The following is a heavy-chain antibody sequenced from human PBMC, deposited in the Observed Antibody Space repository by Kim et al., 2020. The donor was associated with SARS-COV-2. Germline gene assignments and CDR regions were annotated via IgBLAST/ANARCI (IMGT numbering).Heavy chain of an antibody. J-gene: IGHJ5*02. V-gene: IGHV4-31*03. Sequence: SETLSLTCTVSGGSISSGGYYWSWIRQHPGKGLEWIGYIYYSGSTYYNTSLKSRVTISVDTSKNQFSLKLSSVTAADTAVYYCARHDYSNYNWFDPWGQGTLVTVSS. CDR2: IYYSGST. CDR3: ARHDYSNYNWFDP. D-gene: IGHD4-4*01. CDR1: GGSISSGGYY.